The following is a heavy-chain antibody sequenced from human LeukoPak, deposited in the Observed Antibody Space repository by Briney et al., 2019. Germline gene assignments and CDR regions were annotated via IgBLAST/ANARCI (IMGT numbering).Heavy chain of an antibody. CDR3: AREDGGPAASGWFDP. J-gene: IGHJ5*02. V-gene: IGHV1-18*01. CDR2: ISAYNGNT. CDR1: GYTFTSYG. D-gene: IGHD2-2*01. Sequence: ASVKVSCKASGYTFTSYGISWVRQDPGQGLEWMGWISAYNGNTNYAQKLQGRVTMTTDTSTSTAYIELRSLRSDDTAVYYCAREDGGPAASGWFDPWGQGTLVTVSS.